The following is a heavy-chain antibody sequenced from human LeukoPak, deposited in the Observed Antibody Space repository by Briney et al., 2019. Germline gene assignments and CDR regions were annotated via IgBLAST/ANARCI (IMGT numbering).Heavy chain of an antibody. Sequence: ASVKVSCKTSGYTFTDYFVHWVRQAPGQGLEWMGWINPNSGGTEYAQKFLGRVTMTRDTSISTAYMELSRLRSDDTAVYLCAREYYYDSSGYSVDYYYYGMDVRGQGTTVTVSS. D-gene: IGHD3-22*01. CDR3: AREYYYDSSGYSVDYYYYGMDV. V-gene: IGHV1-2*02. CDR1: GYTFTDYF. CDR2: INPNSGGT. J-gene: IGHJ6*02.